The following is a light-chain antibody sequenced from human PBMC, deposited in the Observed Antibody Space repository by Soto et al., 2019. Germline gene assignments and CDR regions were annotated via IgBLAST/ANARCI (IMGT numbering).Light chain of an antibody. J-gene: IGKJ1*01. CDR2: GVY. Sequence: EILLTQSPGTPSLSPRERATFSFSASQSVSSNYLAWYQQKPGQAPRLLISGVYSRAAGIPDRFSGSGSGTGFTLTISRLEPEDFAVYYCQQYDTSPRTFGQGTKVDI. CDR3: QQYDTSPRT. V-gene: IGKV3-20*01. CDR1: QSVSSNY.